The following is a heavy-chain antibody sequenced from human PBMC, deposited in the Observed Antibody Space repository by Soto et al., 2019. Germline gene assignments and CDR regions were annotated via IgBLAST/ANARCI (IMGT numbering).Heavy chain of an antibody. V-gene: IGHV4-4*02. Sequence: QVQLQESGPGLVIPSGTLSLTCAVSGASISSSQWWTWVRQPPGKGLEWIGETHHSGNTHYNPSLKGRVNISLDKSNNQISLKLTSVTAADTAVYYCARDGDYGSGESTFWGFDIWGQGTMVIVSS. CDR3: ARDGDYGSGESTFWGFDI. CDR1: GASISSSQW. J-gene: IGHJ3*02. CDR2: THHSGNT. D-gene: IGHD3-10*01.